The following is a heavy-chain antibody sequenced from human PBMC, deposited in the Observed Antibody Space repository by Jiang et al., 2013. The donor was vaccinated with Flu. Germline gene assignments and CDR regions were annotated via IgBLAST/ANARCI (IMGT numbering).Heavy chain of an antibody. CDR1: GFTFTRDT. Sequence: GESLRLSCAASGFTFTRDTMNWVRQAPGKGLEWVASISRDSNYIYYADSLKGRISISRDNARNSLFLQMYSLRAEDSAVYYCAREKPSKTYVHYFGMDVWGQGTTVTVSS. CDR3: AREKPSKTYVHYFGMDV. CDR2: ISRDSNYI. J-gene: IGHJ6*02. D-gene: IGHD4-11*01. V-gene: IGHV3-21*01.